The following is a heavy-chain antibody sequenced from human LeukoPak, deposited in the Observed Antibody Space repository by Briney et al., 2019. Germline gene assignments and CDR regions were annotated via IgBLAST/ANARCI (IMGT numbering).Heavy chain of an antibody. J-gene: IGHJ5*02. CDR1: GFTFTNDF. V-gene: IGHV3-7*01. Sequence: GGSLRLSCAASGFTFTNDFMTWVRQAPGKGLEWVANMKVDGSDIHYVDSVKGRFTISSDNARNSLYLQMNTLRVADTAVYYCARGRYSTPAGDWFDPWGQGTLVTVSS. CDR2: MKVDGSDI. CDR3: ARGRYSTPAGDWFDP. D-gene: IGHD6-13*01.